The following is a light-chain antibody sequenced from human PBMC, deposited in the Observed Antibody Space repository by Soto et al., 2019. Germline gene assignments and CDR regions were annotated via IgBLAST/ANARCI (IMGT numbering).Light chain of an antibody. CDR1: QSVSSSY. Sequence: EIVLTQSPGTLSLSPGERATLSCRASQSVSSSYLAWYQQKPGQAPRLLIYGASSRATGIPDRFSGSGSGTGFALTSSRLEPEDFEVYYCQQYGSSPRFTFGPGTKVDIK. V-gene: IGKV3-20*01. CDR2: GAS. J-gene: IGKJ3*01. CDR3: QQYGSSPRFT.